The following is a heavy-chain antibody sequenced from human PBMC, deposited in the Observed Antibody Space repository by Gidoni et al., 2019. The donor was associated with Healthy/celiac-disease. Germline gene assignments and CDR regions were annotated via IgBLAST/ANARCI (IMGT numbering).Heavy chain of an antibody. D-gene: IGHD6-19*01. CDR2: IYTSGST. Sequence: QVQLQESGPGLVKPSQTLSLTCTVSGGSISSGSYYWSWIRQPAGKGLEWIGRIYTSGSTNYNPSLKSRVTISVDTSKNQFSLKLSSVTAADTAVYYCARGKAVAPFDYWGQGTLVTVSS. CDR1: GGSISSGSYY. CDR3: ARGKAVAPFDY. V-gene: IGHV4-61*02. J-gene: IGHJ4*02.